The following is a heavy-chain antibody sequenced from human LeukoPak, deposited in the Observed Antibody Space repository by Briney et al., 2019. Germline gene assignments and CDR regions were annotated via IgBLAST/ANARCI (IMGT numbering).Heavy chain of an antibody. CDR3: ARSVGAAISVAGLYFDY. CDR1: GYSFSSYW. J-gene: IGHJ4*02. CDR2: IYPGDSDT. Sequence: KPGESLKISCKGSGYSFSSYWIGWVRQMPGKGLEWMWIIYPGDSDTRYSPSFQGQVTISADKSISTAYLQWSSLKASDTAMYYCARSVGAAISVAGLYFDYWGQGTLVTVSS. D-gene: IGHD6-19*01. V-gene: IGHV5-51*01.